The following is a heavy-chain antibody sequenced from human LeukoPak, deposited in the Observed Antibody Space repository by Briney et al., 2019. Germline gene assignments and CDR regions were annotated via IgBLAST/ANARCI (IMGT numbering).Heavy chain of an antibody. V-gene: IGHV3-7*04. CDR3: AWRGTGWYYLNF. Sequence: PGGSLRLSCAASGFTFSSYWMSWVRQAPGKGLEWVANIKLDGSDKYYVDSVKGRFTISRDNAKNSLYLQMNSLKAEDTAVYYCAWRGTGWYYLNFWGQGTLVTVSS. CDR2: IKLDGSDK. CDR1: GFTFSSYW. D-gene: IGHD6-19*01. J-gene: IGHJ4*02.